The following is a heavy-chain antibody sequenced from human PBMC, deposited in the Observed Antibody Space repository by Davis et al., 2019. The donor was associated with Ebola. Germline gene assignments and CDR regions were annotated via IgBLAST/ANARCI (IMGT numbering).Heavy chain of an antibody. CDR2: IKEDGSEK. CDR1: GFSFSNCW. Sequence: GSSLKISCAASGFSFSNCWMSWVRQAPGKGLEWVANIKEDGSEKYYVDSVKGRFTISRDNAKNSLYLQMNSLRVEDTAMYYCAREMRGTADSHWGQGTLVTVSS. J-gene: IGHJ4*02. D-gene: IGHD1/OR15-1a*01. V-gene: IGHV3-7*01. CDR3: AREMRGTADSH.